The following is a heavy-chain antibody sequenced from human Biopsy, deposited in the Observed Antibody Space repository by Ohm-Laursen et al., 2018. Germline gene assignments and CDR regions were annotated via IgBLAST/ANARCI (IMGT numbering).Heavy chain of an antibody. Sequence: TLSLTWAVNGESSSGYFWNWIRQPPGKGLEWIGEINQSGSTKYNPSLKRRATLSADTSNSQFFLRLTSVTAADTAIYYCARGSGYFKLDVWGQGTTVTVSS. CDR2: INQSGST. J-gene: IGHJ6*02. CDR3: ARGSGYFKLDV. V-gene: IGHV4-34*01. D-gene: IGHD5-12*01. CDR1: GESSSGYF.